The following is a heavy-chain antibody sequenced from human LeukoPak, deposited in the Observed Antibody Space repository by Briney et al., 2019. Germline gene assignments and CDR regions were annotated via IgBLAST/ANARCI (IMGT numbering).Heavy chain of an antibody. Sequence: SETLSLTCTVSGRSISSYYWSWIRQPPGKGLEWNGRIYTSGSTNYNPSLKSRVTISQDTSKNQFALKLSSVTAADTAVYCCARLRGCSYGPRYKPNHNWCDPWGQGTLVTVSS. CDR1: GRSISSYY. D-gene: IGHD5-18*01. CDR3: ARLRGCSYGPRYKPNHNWCDP. V-gene: IGHV4-4*08. J-gene: IGHJ5*02. CDR2: IYTSGST.